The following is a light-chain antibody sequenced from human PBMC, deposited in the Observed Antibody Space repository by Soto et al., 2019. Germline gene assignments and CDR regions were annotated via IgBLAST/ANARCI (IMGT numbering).Light chain of an antibody. J-gene: IGKJ1*01. CDR2: EAS. Sequence: DIQMTQSPSTLSASVGDRVTITCRASQSISDSLAWYQQKPGKAPKLLIYEASNLKSGVPSRFSCSGSGTEYTLNISSLQPDDFASYYCQQYNGYWTFAQGTKV. V-gene: IGKV1-5*03. CDR3: QQYNGYWT. CDR1: QSISDS.